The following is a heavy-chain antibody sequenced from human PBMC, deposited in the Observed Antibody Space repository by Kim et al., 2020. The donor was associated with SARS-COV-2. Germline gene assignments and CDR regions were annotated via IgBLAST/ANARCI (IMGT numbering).Heavy chain of an antibody. Sequence: SETLSLTCTVSGGSVSSGSYYWSWIRQPPGKGLEWIGYIYYSGSTNYNPSLKSRVTISVDTSKNQFSLKLSSVTAADTAVYYCARGFYGSGIVGWFDPWGQGTLVTVSS. CDR1: GGSVSSGSYY. J-gene: IGHJ5*02. D-gene: IGHD3-10*01. CDR3: ARGFYGSGIVGWFDP. V-gene: IGHV4-61*01. CDR2: IYYSGST.